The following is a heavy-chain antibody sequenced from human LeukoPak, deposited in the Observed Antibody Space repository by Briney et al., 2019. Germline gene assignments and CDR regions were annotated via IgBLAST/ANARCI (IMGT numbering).Heavy chain of an antibody. V-gene: IGHV4-31*03. CDR3: ATPSEGSGSQFDY. D-gene: IGHD3-10*01. J-gene: IGHJ4*02. CDR1: GGSISSGGYY. Sequence: SETLSLICTVSGGSISSGGYYWSWIRQHPGKGLEWIGYIYYSGSTYYNPSLKSRVTISVDTSKNQFSLKLSSVTAADTAVYYCATPSEGSGSQFDYWGQGTLVTVSS. CDR2: IYYSGST.